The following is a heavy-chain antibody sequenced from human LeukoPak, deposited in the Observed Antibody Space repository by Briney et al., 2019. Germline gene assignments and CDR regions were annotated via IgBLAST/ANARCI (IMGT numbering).Heavy chain of an antibody. D-gene: IGHD5-24*01. CDR3: ARRAKDGYKPFYFDS. J-gene: IGHJ4*02. V-gene: IGHV4-59*08. Sequence: PSEILSLTCTVSSGSISNYYWSWIRQPPGQGLEWIAYIHDSGNTNYNPSLKSRVTISMDTSEKQFSLKLTSVTAADTAIYYCARRAKDGYKPFYFDSWGQGTLVTVSS. CDR1: SGSISNYY. CDR2: IHDSGNT.